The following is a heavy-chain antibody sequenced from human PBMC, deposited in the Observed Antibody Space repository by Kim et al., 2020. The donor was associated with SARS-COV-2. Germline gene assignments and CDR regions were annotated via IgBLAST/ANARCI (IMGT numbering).Heavy chain of an antibody. CDR2: ITGNGGNR. CDR3: AKASSGWYSLLDY. Sequence: GGSLRLSCAASGFIFSDYAMHWVRQVPGKGLEWVAGITGNGGNREYADSVEGRFTISRDNAKDSLFLQMDSLRVEDTAFYYCAKASSGWYSLLDYWGPGTLAT. D-gene: IGHD6-19*01. J-gene: IGHJ4*02. CDR1: GFIFSDYA. V-gene: IGHV3-9*01.